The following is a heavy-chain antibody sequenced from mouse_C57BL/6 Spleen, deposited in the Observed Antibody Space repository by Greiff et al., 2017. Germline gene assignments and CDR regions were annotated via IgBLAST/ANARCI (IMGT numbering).Heavy chain of an antibody. CDR1: GYTFTSYW. CDR3: ARSYYGSSSFDY. CDR2: IDPSDSYT. Sequence: QVQLQQPGAELVMPGASVKLSCKASGYTFTSYWMHWVKQRPGQGLEWIGEIDPSDSYTNYNQKFKGKSTLTVDKSSSTADMQLSSLTSEDSAVYYCARSYYGSSSFDYWGQGTTLTVSS. D-gene: IGHD1-1*01. J-gene: IGHJ2*01. V-gene: IGHV1-69*01.